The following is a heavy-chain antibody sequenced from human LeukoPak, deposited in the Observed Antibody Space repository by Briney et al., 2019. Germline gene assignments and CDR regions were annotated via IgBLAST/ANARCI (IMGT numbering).Heavy chain of an antibody. CDR3: AKDIGEQRLDNGTFDL. CDR2: IWYDGSNK. J-gene: IGHJ2*01. D-gene: IGHD6-19*01. CDR1: GFTFSSYG. V-gene: IGHV3-33*06. Sequence: GGSLRLSCAATGFTFSSYGMHWVRQAPGKGLEWVAVIWYDGSNKYYADSVKGRFTISRDNSKNTLYLQMNSLRAEDTAVYYCAKDIGEQRLDNGTFDLWGRGTLVTVSS.